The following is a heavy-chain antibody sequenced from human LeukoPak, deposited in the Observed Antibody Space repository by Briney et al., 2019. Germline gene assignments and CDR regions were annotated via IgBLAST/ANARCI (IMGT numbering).Heavy chain of an antibody. Sequence: GDSVKASCKASGRTFSSYAISWVRQAPGQGLEWMGGIIPIFGTANYAQKLQGRVTITTDESTSTAYMELSSLRSEDTAVYYCASGSSSRLGDWGQGTLVTVSS. CDR3: ASGSSSRLGD. CDR2: IIPIFGTA. J-gene: IGHJ4*02. D-gene: IGHD6-6*01. V-gene: IGHV1-69*05. CDR1: GRTFSSYA.